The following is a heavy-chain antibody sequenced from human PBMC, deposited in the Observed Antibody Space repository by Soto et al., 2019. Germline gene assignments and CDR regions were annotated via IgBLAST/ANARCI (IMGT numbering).Heavy chain of an antibody. J-gene: IGHJ4*02. V-gene: IGHV1-2*02. CDR3: ERDASQTFSSSDHNDS. CDR1: GYTFTGYY. CDR2: SNPNSGGT. D-gene: IGHD6-13*01. Sequence: QVRLVQSGAEVKTPGSSVKVSCKASGYTFTGYYMHWVRQAPGQGLEWMGCSNPNSGGTNYAQKFQDRVTMTRDTSISTAYMELSRLTSDDTAVYYCERDASQTFSSSDHNDSWGQGTLVTVSS.